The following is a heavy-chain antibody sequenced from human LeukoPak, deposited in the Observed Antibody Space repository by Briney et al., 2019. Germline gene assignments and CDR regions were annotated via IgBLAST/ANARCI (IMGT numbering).Heavy chain of an antibody. J-gene: IGHJ4*02. D-gene: IGHD5-24*01. CDR2: IYYSGST. V-gene: IGHV4-59*12. CDR1: GGSISSDY. CDR3: ARDMAPTY. Sequence: SETLSLTCTVSGGSISSDYWSWIRQPPGKGLEWIGYIYYSGSTNYNPSLKSRVTISVDTSKNQFSLKLSSVTAADTAVYYCARDMAPTYWGQGTLVTVSS.